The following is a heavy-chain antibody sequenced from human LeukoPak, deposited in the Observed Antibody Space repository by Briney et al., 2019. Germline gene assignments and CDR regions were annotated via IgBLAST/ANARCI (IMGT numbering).Heavy chain of an antibody. CDR2: IYYRSKWYS. D-gene: IGHD6-13*01. CDR3: ARADSNRYHMDV. CDR1: GDRVSSDNAA. V-gene: IGHV6-1*01. Sequence: SQTLSLTCAISGDRVSSDNAAWTWFRQSPSRGLEWLGRIYYRSKWYSNYAVSVKSRVSINPDTSKNQFSLQLNSVTPEDTAVYYCARADSNRYHMDVWGKGTTVTVS. J-gene: IGHJ6*03.